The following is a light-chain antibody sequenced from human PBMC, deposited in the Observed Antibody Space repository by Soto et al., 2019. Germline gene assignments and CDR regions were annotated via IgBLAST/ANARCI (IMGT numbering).Light chain of an antibody. CDR3: QQSYSTPL. Sequence: DIQMTQSPSSLSASVGDRVTITCRASQSISSYLNWYQQKPGKAPKLLIYAESSLQSGVPSRFSGSGSGTDFTLTISSLQPEDFATYYCQQSYSTPLFGGGTKVDIK. J-gene: IGKJ4*01. V-gene: IGKV1-39*01. CDR2: AES. CDR1: QSISSY.